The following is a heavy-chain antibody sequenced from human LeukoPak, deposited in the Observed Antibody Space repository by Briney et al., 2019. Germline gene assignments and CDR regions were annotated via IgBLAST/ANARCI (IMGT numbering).Heavy chain of an antibody. V-gene: IGHV4-39*01. CDR1: GGSISRSSYY. CDR3: AKSNGYGLIDY. CDR2: IYSSGNT. Sequence: SETLSLTCTVSGGSISRSSYYWGWIRRPPGNGLEWIGSIYSSGNTYYSASLKSRVTMYIDTSKNQFSLKLSSVTAADTAMYYCAKSNGYGLIDYWGQGTLVTVSS. D-gene: IGHD5-12*01. J-gene: IGHJ4*02.